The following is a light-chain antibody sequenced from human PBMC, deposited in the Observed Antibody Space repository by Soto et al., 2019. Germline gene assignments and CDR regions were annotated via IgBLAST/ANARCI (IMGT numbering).Light chain of an antibody. CDR2: GAS. Sequence: EIVLAQSPGTLSLSPWERATLSCRASQSVSSNYLAWYQQKPGQAPRLLIYGASTRPTGIPARFSGRGSGTEFTLTITSLQSEDFAVYYCQQYNDWLWTFGQGTKVDIK. CDR3: QQYNDWLWT. V-gene: IGKV3-15*01. J-gene: IGKJ1*01. CDR1: QSVSSN.